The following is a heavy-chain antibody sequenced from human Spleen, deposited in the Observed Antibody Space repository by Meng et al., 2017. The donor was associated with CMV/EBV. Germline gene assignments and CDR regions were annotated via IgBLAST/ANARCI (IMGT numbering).Heavy chain of an antibody. CDR2: FNPNSGDA. CDR1: GYTFTNYY. J-gene: IGHJ6*02. Sequence: ASVKVSCKASGYTFTNYYLHWLRQAPGQGLESMGRFNPNSGDANYAQKFQGRVTITTDESTSTAYMELSSLRSEDTAVYYCARGGGITMVRGVTDYYYGMDVWGQGTTVTVSS. V-gene: IGHV1-2*06. D-gene: IGHD3-10*01. CDR3: ARGGGITMVRGVTDYYYGMDV.